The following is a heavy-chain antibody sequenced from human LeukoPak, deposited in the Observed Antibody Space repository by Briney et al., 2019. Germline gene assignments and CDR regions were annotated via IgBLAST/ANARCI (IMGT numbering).Heavy chain of an antibody. D-gene: IGHD2-8*01. J-gene: IGHJ4*02. CDR2: SNPSGGGT. Sequence: GASVKVSCKASGYSLTNYYIDGVRQAPGQGLESVGMSNPSGGGTTYPQKFQGRVTMTRDTSTSTVYMELSSLRSEDTAVYYCARVPYCFNGICYTHYYFDYWGQGTLVTVSS. CDR1: GYSLTNYY. CDR3: ARVPYCFNGICYTHYYFDY. V-gene: IGHV1-46*01.